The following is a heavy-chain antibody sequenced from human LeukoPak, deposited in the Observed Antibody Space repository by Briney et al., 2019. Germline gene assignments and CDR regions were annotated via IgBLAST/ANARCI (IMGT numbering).Heavy chain of an antibody. D-gene: IGHD5-18*01. J-gene: IGHJ6*02. CDR1: GGSISSYY. Sequence: SETLSLTCTVSGGSISSYYWSWIRQPPGKGLEWIGYIYYSGSTNYNPSLKSRVTISVDTSKNQFSLKLSSVTAADTAVYYCARDAGYSYGSHYYYYYGMDVWGQGTTVTVSS. V-gene: IGHV4-59*01. CDR3: ARDAGYSYGSHYYYYYGMDV. CDR2: IYYSGST.